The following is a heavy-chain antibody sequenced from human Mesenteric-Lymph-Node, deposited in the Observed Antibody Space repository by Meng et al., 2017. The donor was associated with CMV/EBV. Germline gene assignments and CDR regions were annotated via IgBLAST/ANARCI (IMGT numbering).Heavy chain of an antibody. CDR3: AGAYSSSSNKDYFDY. J-gene: IGHJ4*02. CDR2: IIPILGIA. CDR1: GGTFSSYA. D-gene: IGHD6-6*01. V-gene: IGHV1-69*10. Sequence: SVTVSCKASGGTFSSYAISWVRQAPGQGLEWMGGIIPILGIANYAQKFQGRVTITADKSTSTAYMELSSLRSEDTAVYYCAGAYSSSSNKDYFDYWGQGTLVTVSS.